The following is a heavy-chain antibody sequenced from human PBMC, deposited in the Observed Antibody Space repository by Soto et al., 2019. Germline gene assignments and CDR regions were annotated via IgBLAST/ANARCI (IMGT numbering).Heavy chain of an antibody. CDR1: RYAFSKYA. V-gene: IGHV1-69*13. D-gene: IGHD3-16*01. CDR2: IIPIFGSR. CDR3: ARGETYLGF. Sequence: SVEVSCKASRYAFSKYAIHLVRQAPGQGLEWMGWIIPIFGSRKYAEKFQGRVTITADESTSTAYMDLRSLRFEDTAVYYCARGETYLGFWDQGTTVTVSS. J-gene: IGHJ6*02.